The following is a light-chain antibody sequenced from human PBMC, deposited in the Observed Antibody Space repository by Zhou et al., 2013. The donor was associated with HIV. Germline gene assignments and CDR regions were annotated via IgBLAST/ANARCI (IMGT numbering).Light chain of an antibody. CDR1: QSVSSSY. J-gene: IGKJ4*01. CDR3: QQRSNWLLT. Sequence: ETLLTQSPGTLSLSPGEGATLSCRASQSVSSSYLAWYQQKPGQAPRLLIYDASIRPTGIPDRFSGSGSGTDFTLTIARLEPEDFAVYYCQQRSNWLLTFGGGTKVEIK. V-gene: IGKV3D-20*02. CDR2: DAS.